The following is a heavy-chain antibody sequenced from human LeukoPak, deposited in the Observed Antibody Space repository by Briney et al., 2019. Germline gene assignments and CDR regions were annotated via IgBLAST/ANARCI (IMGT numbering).Heavy chain of an antibody. V-gene: IGHV3-7*03. Sequence: PGGSLRLSCAASGFSFSSYWMSWVRQAPGKRLEWVANIKEDGSEKYYVDSVKGRFTISRDNAKNSLYLQMNSLRAEDTALYYCARVASNYDFDYWGQGTLVTVSS. D-gene: IGHD4-11*01. CDR2: IKEDGSEK. CDR1: GFSFSSYW. CDR3: ARVASNYDFDY. J-gene: IGHJ4*02.